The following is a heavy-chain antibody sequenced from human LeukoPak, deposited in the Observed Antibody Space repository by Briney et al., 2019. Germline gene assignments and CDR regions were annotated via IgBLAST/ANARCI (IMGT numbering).Heavy chain of an antibody. CDR3: ARQGSLGTSGYNY. J-gene: IGHJ4*02. Sequence: SETLSLTCTVSGGSISSYYWSWIRQPPGKGLESIGYIYYSGSTNYNPSLKSRVTISVDTSKNQFSLKLSSVTAADTAVYYCARQGSLGTSGYNYWGQGTLVTVSS. CDR2: IYYSGST. D-gene: IGHD3-22*01. CDR1: GGSISSYY. V-gene: IGHV4-59*08.